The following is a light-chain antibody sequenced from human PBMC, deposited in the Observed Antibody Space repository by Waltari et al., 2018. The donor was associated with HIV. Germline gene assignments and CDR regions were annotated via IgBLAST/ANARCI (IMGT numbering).Light chain of an antibody. CDR2: EDN. CDR1: SGSIASNH. Sequence: NFMLTQPHSVSESPGKTVTISCARSSGSIASNHVPWYQQRPGSAPTPVIYEDNQRPSGVPYRFSGSIDSSSNSASLTISELKTEDEADYYCQSYDSTNPCIFGTGTRVTVL. J-gene: IGLJ1*01. V-gene: IGLV6-57*03. CDR3: QSYDSTNPCI.